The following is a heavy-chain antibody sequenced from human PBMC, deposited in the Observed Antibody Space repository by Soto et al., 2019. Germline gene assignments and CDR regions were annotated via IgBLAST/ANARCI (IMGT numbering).Heavy chain of an antibody. CDR3: AKALDYSNPESY. D-gene: IGHD4-4*01. CDR1: GFTFSSYG. Sequence: QVQLVESGGGVVQPGRSLRLSCAASGFTFSSYGMHWVRQAPGTGLEWVAVISYDGSNKYYADSVKGRFTISRDNSKNPLYLQMNSLRAEDTAVYYCAKALDYSNPESYWRQGTLVTVSS. J-gene: IGHJ4*02. V-gene: IGHV3-30*18. CDR2: ISYDGSNK.